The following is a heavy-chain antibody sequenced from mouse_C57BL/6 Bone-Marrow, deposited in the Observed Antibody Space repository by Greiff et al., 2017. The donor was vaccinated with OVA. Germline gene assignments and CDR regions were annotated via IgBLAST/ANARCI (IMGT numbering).Heavy chain of an antibody. V-gene: IGHV1-74*01. D-gene: IGHD1-3*01. CDR3: AIPGLKGPYYFDY. CDR2: IHPSDSDT. Sequence: VQLQQPGAELVKPGASVKVSCKASGYTFTSYWMHWVKQRPGQGLEWIGRIHPSDSDTNYNQKFKGKATLTVDKSSSTAYMQLSSLTSEASAVYYCAIPGLKGPYYFDYWGQGTTLTVSS. J-gene: IGHJ2*01. CDR1: GYTFTSYW.